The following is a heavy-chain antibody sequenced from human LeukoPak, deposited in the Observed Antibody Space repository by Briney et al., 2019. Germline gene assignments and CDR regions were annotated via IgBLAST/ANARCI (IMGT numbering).Heavy chain of an antibody. CDR2: IDGSGRGT. J-gene: IGHJ4*02. D-gene: IGHD1-1*01. CDR1: GFTFSSYS. V-gene: IGHV3-23*01. Sequence: GGSLRLSCAAAGFTFSSYSMSWVRQAPGKGLEWVSTIDGSGRGTYYADSVKGRFTISRDNSKNTLYLQMNSLRAADTAVYYCAKAVLPTTSAYDFWGQGTLVTVAS. CDR3: AKAVLPTTSAYDF.